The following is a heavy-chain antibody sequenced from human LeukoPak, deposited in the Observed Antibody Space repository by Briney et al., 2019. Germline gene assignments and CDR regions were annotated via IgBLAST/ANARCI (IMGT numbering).Heavy chain of an antibody. CDR2: TGVSGS. D-gene: IGHD3-10*01. CDR3: ARCYTYGTTWFGGLDV. J-gene: IGHJ6*01. Sequence: GGSLRLSCAASGFTFSSSAMTWVRHVLGKGLEWVSTTGVSGSYYADSVKGRFTISRDNSKNTLYLQMNSLRAEDTAVYYCARCYTYGTTWFGGLDVWXXXXXVTVSX. V-gene: IGHV3-23*01. CDR1: GFTFSSSA.